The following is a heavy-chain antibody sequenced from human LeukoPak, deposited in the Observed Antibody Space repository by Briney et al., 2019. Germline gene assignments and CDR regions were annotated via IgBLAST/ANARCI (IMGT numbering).Heavy chain of an antibody. D-gene: IGHD2-15*01. CDR3: ARGSVPVVAAKSASNWFDP. J-gene: IGHJ5*02. Sequence: SETLSLTCAVYGGSFSGYYWSWIRQPPGKGLGWIGEINHSGSTNYNPSLKSRVTISVDTSKNQFSLKLSSVTAADTAVYYCARGSVPVVAAKSASNWFDPWGQGTLVTVSS. V-gene: IGHV4-34*01. CDR2: INHSGST. CDR1: GGSFSGYY.